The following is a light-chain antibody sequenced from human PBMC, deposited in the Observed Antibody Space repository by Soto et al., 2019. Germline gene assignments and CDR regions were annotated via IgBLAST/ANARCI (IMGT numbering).Light chain of an antibody. CDR1: QTISNY. Sequence: DIQMTQSPSSLSASVGDRVTITCRASQTISNYVNWYQQEPGEAPKLLIHAASSLQGGAPSRFSGGGSGTDFTLTISSLQPEDFATYYCQQTYKTPLTFGGGTKVEI. V-gene: IGKV1-39*01. J-gene: IGKJ4*01. CDR3: QQTYKTPLT. CDR2: AAS.